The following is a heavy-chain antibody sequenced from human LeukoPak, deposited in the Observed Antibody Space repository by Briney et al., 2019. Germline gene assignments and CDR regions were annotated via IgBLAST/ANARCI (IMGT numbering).Heavy chain of an antibody. CDR1: GFIFSSYA. CDR2: ISGNGGST. V-gene: IGHV3-23*01. CDR3: AKDVFELYDIYDH. D-gene: IGHD3-9*01. Sequence: GGSLRLSCAASGFIFSSYAMSWVRQAPGKGLEWVSAISGNGGSTFDADSVKGRFTISRDNSKNTLYLQMNSLRAEDTAIYYCAKDVFELYDIYDHWGQGTLVTVSS. J-gene: IGHJ4*02.